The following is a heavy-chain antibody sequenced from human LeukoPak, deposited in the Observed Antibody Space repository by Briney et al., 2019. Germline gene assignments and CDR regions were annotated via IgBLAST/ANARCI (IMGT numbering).Heavy chain of an antibody. CDR3: ERVWATTFDP. Sequence: SETLSLTCTVSGGSITSYDWSWIRQPAGKGLEWIGRIYTSGSTKYNPSLKSRVTMSLDTSKNRFSLKLSSVTAADTALYYCERVWATTFDPWGQGTLVTVSS. V-gene: IGHV4-4*07. J-gene: IGHJ5*02. CDR2: IYTSGST. D-gene: IGHD3-16*01. CDR1: GGSITSYD.